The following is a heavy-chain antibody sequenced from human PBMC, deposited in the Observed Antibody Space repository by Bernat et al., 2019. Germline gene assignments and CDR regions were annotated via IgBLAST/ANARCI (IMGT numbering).Heavy chain of an antibody. V-gene: IGHV1-2*04. J-gene: IGHJ5*02. CDR3: ARSGDYLPRTNWFDP. CDR1: GYTFTGYY. D-gene: IGHD2-21*02. Sequence: QVQLVQSGAEVKKPGASVKVSCKASGYTFTGYYMHWVRQAPGQGLEWMGWINPNSGGTNYAQKFQGCVTMTRDTSISTAYMELSRLRSDDPAVYYCARSGDYLPRTNWFDPWGQGTLVTVSS. CDR2: INPNSGGT.